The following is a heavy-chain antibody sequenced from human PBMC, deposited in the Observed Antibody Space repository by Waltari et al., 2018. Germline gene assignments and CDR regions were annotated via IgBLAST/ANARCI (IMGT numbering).Heavy chain of an antibody. CDR2: ISSSSSTI. J-gene: IGHJ2*01. Sequence: EVQLVESGGGLVQPGGSLRLSCAASGFTFSSYSMNWVRPAPGKGLEWVSYISSSSSTIYYADSVKGRFTISRDNAKNSLYLQMNSLRAEDTAVYNCARGGYSYDFDLWGRGTLVTVSS. D-gene: IGHD5-18*01. CDR1: GFTFSSYS. CDR3: ARGGYSYDFDL. V-gene: IGHV3-48*04.